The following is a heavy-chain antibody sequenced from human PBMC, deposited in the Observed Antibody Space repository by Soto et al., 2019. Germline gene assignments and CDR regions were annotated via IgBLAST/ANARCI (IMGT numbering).Heavy chain of an antibody. Sequence: GGSLRLSCAASGFTFSSYWMSWVRQAPGKGLEWVANIKQDGSEKYYVDSVKGRFTISRDNAKNSLYLQMNSLRAEDTAVYYCARDRLYEFWSGYYKGDAFDIWGQATMVTVSS. CDR3: ARDRLYEFWSGYYKGDAFDI. D-gene: IGHD3-3*01. CDR1: GFTFSSYW. V-gene: IGHV3-7*01. J-gene: IGHJ3*02. CDR2: IKQDGSEK.